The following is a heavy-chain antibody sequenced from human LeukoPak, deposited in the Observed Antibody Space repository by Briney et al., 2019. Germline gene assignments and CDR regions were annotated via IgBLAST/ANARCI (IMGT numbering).Heavy chain of an antibody. Sequence: SETLSLTCAVSGGSISSSNWWSWVRQPPGKGLEWIGEIYHSGSTNYNPSLKSRVTISVDKSKNQFSLKLSSVTAADTAVYYCARARGLAVDSSGYYVYEYWGQGTLVTVSS. J-gene: IGHJ4*02. CDR3: ARARGLAVDSSGYYVYEY. V-gene: IGHV4-4*02. CDR2: IYHSGST. D-gene: IGHD3-22*01. CDR1: GGSISSSNW.